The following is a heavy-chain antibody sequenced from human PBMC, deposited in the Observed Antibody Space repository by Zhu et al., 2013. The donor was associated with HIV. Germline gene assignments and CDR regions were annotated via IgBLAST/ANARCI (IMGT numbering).Heavy chain of an antibody. Sequence: QVQLVQSGAEVKKPGSSVKVSCKASGGTFSSYTISWVRQAPGQGLEWMGRIIPILGIANYAQKFQGRVTITADKSTSTAYMELSSLRSEDTAVYYCARDRQNYSSGSKGNYYYYYGMDVWGQGTTVTVSS. D-gene: IGHD6-19*01. V-gene: IGHV1-69*08. CDR2: IIPILGIA. CDR3: ARDRQNYSSGSKGNYYYYYGMDV. J-gene: IGHJ6*02. CDR1: GGTFSSYT.